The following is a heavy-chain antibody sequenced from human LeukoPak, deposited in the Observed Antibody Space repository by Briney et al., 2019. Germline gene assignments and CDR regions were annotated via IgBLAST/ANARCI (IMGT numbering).Heavy chain of an antibody. CDR3: AREGKYNGFTP. J-gene: IGHJ5*02. V-gene: IGHV4-59*01. CDR2: IYYSGST. Sequence: SETLSLTCTVSGGSISSYYWSWIRQPPGKGLEWIGYIYYSGSTNYNPSLKSRVTISVDTSKNQFSLKLSSVTAADTAVYYCAREGKYNGFTPWGKGPLVTSSS. CDR1: GGSISSYY.